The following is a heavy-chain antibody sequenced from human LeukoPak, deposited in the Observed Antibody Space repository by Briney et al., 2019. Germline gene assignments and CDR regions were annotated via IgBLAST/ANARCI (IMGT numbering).Heavy chain of an antibody. D-gene: IGHD5-12*01. J-gene: IGHJ4*02. CDR2: INPNSGGT. CDR3: AMRGFIHKYYFDY. Sequence: ASVKVSCKASGYTFTGYYMQWVRQAPGQGLEWMGRINPNSGGTNYAQKFQGRVTMTRDRSISTAYMEMSRLRYDDTAVYYCAMRGFIHKYYFDYWGQPTLVTVSS. V-gene: IGHV1-2*06. CDR1: GYTFTGYY.